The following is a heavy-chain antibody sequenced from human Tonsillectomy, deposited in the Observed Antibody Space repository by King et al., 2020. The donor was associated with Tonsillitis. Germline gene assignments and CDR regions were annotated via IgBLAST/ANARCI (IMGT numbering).Heavy chain of an antibody. Sequence: VQLVESGGGLVQPGGSLRLSCAASGFTFSSYSMNWVRQAPGKGLEWVSYISSSSSTIYYADSVKGRFTISRDNAKNSLYLQMNSLRDADTAVYYCARVAPGVVVSPHADHWGQGXLVTVSS. CDR2: ISSSSSTI. CDR3: ARVAPGVVVSPHADH. D-gene: IGHD2-15*01. V-gene: IGHV3-48*02. J-gene: IGHJ4*02. CDR1: GFTFSSYS.